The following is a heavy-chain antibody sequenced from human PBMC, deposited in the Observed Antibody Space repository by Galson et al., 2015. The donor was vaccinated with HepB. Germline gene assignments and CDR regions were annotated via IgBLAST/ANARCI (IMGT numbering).Heavy chain of an antibody. CDR2: IYYSGST. CDR3: ARTLIAGEEEFWFDP. D-gene: IGHD7-27*01. V-gene: IGHV4-39*01. CDR1: GGSISSSSYY. J-gene: IGHJ5*02. Sequence: ETLSLTCTVSGGSISSSSYYWGWIRQPPGKGLEWIGSIYYSGSTYYNPSLKSRVTISVDTSKNQFSLKLSSVTAADTAVYYCARTLIAGEEEFWFDPWGQGTLVTVSS.